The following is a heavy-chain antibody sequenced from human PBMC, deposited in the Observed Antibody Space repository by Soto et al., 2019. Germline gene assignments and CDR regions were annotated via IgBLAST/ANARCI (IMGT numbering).Heavy chain of an antibody. J-gene: IGHJ6*02. Sequence: QITLKESGPTLVKPTQTLTLTCTISGFSLNTGGVGVGWIRQPPGKALEWLALIYWDDDKRYSPSLKSRLTITKDTYKNQVVLTMTNMDPLDTATYYCAYSRCGGDCLQSCSSHYYYGLDVWGQGTTVTVS. CDR3: AYSRCGGDCLQSCSSHYYYGLDV. D-gene: IGHD2-21*02. V-gene: IGHV2-5*02. CDR2: IYWDDDK. CDR1: GFSLNTGGVG.